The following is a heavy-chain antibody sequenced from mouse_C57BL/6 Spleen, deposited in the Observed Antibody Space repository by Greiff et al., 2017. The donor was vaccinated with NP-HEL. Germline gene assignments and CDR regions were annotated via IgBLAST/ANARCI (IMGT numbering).Heavy chain of an antibody. J-gene: IGHJ2*01. Sequence: QVQLQQPGAELVMPGASVKLSCKASGYTFTSYWMHWVKQRPGQGLEWIGEIEPSDSYTNYNQKFKGKSTLTVDKSSSTAYMQLSSLTSEDSAVYYCARRRDYDGAYYFDYWGQGTTLTVSS. V-gene: IGHV1-69*01. D-gene: IGHD2-4*01. CDR1: GYTFTSYW. CDR3: ARRRDYDGAYYFDY. CDR2: IEPSDSYT.